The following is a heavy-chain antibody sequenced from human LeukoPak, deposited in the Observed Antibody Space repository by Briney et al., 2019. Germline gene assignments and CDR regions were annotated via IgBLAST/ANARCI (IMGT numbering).Heavy chain of an antibody. CDR2: IYPGDSDT. V-gene: IGHV5-51*01. Sequence: GESLEISCKASGYSFTSYWIVWVRQMPGKGLEWMGIIYPGDSDTRYSPSFQGQVTISADKSISTAYLQWSSLKASDTAMYYCARAVATPLFDYWGQGTLVTVSS. J-gene: IGHJ4*02. D-gene: IGHD6-19*01. CDR3: ARAVATPLFDY. CDR1: GYSFTSYW.